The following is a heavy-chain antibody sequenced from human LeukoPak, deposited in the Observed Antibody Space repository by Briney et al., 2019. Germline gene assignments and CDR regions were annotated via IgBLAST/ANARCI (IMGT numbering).Heavy chain of an antibody. V-gene: IGHV4-59*01. J-gene: IGHJ4*02. D-gene: IGHD6-13*01. Sequence: SETLSLTCTVSGGSISSYYWSWIRQPPGKGLEWIGYIYYSGSTNYNPSLKSRVTISVDTSKNQFSLKLSSVTAADTAVYYCAVTPDSSSWYGFGYWGQGTLVTVSS. CDR2: IYYSGST. CDR1: GGSISSYY. CDR3: AVTPDSSSWYGFGY.